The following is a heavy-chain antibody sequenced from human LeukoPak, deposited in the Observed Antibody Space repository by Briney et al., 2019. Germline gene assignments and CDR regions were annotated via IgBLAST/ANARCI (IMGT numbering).Heavy chain of an antibody. V-gene: IGHV3-23*01. D-gene: IGHD5-24*01. J-gene: IGHJ4*02. CDR2: ISPSSGT. CDR1: GFTFSSYA. Sequence: AGGSLRLSCAASGFTFSSYAMRWVRQAPGKGLEWVSAISPSSGTFYADSVKGRFTISRDSSKNTLYLQMNSLRAEDTAVYYCAKGGDGYNYYFDYWGQETLVTVSS. CDR3: AKGGDGYNYYFDY.